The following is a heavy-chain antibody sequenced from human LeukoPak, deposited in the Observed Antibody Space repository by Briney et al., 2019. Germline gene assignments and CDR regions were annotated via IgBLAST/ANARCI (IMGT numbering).Heavy chain of an antibody. CDR2: INHSGST. CDR1: GGSLSGYY. CDR3: ARGRGRRWFDP. J-gene: IGHJ5*02. D-gene: IGHD2-15*01. Sequence: PSETLSLTCAVYGGSLSGYYWSWIRQPPGKGLEWIGEINHSGSTNYNPSLKSRVTISVGTSKNQFSLKLSSVTAADTAVYYCARGRGRRWFDPWGQGTLVTVSS. V-gene: IGHV4-34*01.